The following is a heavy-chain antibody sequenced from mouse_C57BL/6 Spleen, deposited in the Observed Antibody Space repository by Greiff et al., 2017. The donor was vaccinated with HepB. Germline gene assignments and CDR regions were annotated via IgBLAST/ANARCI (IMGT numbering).Heavy chain of an antibody. CDR2: IYPSDSET. CDR1: GYTFTSYW. CDR3: ASYYGSSHWYFDV. Sequence: QVQLQQSGAELVRPGSSVKLSCKASGYTFTSYWMDWVKQRPGQGLEWIGNIYPSDSETHYNQKFKDKATLTVDKSSSTAYMQLSSLTSEDSAVYYCASYYGSSHWYFDVWGTGTTVTVSS. V-gene: IGHV1-61*01. J-gene: IGHJ1*03. D-gene: IGHD1-1*01.